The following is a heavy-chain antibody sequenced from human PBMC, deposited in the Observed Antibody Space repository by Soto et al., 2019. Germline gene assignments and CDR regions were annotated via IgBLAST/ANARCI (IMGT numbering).Heavy chain of an antibody. CDR1: GGSISSYY. V-gene: IGHV4-59*01. Sequence: KPSETLSLTCTVSGGSISSYYWSWIRQPPGKGLEWIGYIYYSGSTNYNPSLKSRVTISVDTSKNQFSLKLSSVTAADTAVYYCARASWYEDYYYGMDVWGQGTTVTVSS. D-gene: IGHD6-13*01. CDR3: ARASWYEDYYYGMDV. CDR2: IYYSGST. J-gene: IGHJ6*02.